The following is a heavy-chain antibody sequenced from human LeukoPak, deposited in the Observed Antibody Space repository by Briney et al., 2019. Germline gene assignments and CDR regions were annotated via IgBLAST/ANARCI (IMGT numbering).Heavy chain of an antibody. J-gene: IGHJ4*02. Sequence: GGSLRLSCAASGXTFSNYWMHWVRQAPGKGLVWVSRISSDGSSTSYADSVKGRFTISRDNAKNTLYLQMNSPRAEDTAVYYCARTAYSDYSLGFWGQGTLVTVSS. V-gene: IGHV3-74*01. CDR1: GXTFSNYW. CDR2: ISSDGSST. CDR3: ARTAYSDYSLGF. D-gene: IGHD5-12*01.